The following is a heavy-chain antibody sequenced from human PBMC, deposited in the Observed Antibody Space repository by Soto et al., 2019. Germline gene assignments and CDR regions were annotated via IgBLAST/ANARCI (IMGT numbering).Heavy chain of an antibody. V-gene: IGHV3-74*01. CDR3: ARDQTVTGPTTFDY. CDR2: ITDDGSGT. D-gene: IGHD6-19*01. J-gene: IGHJ4*02. Sequence: EVHLLESGGGLVQPGGSLRLSCASSGFTFSRYWMHWVRQAPGKGLEFVSRITDDGSGTTYADSVKGRFTISRDNAKNTLYLQMNSLRVEDTAVYYCARDQTVTGPTTFDYCGQGTLVTVSS. CDR1: GFTFSRYW.